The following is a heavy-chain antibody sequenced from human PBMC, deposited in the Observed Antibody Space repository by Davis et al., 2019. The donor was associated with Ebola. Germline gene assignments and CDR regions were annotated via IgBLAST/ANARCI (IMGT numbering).Heavy chain of an antibody. CDR1: GYTFTSYA. V-gene: IGHV1-3*01. CDR2: INAGNGNT. Sequence: AASVKVSCKASGYTFTSYAIHWVRQAPGQRLEWMGWINAGNGNTKYSQKFQGRVTITADKSTSTAYMELSSLRSEDTAVYYCARGAYCGGDCYRNWFDPWGQGTLVTVSS. CDR3: ARGAYCGGDCYRNWFDP. D-gene: IGHD2-21*02. J-gene: IGHJ5*02.